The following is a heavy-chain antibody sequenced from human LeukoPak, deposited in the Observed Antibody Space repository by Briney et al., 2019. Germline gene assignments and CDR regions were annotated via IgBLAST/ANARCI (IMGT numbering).Heavy chain of an antibody. CDR1: GGSISSYY. CDR2: IYYSGST. V-gene: IGHV4-59*08. D-gene: IGHD3-9*01. CDR3: ARLGFHYDILTGYYPEYYFDY. J-gene: IGHJ4*02. Sequence: PSETLSLTCTVSGGSISSYYWSWIRQPPGKGLEWIGYIYYSGSTNYNPSLKSRVTIPVDTSKNQFSLKLSSVTAADTAVYYCARLGFHYDILTGYYPEYYFDYWGQGTLVTVSS.